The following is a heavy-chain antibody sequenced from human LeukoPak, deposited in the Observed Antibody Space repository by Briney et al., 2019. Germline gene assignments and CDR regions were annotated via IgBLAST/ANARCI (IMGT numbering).Heavy chain of an antibody. J-gene: IGHJ3*01. D-gene: IGHD5-18*01. CDR2: IRYDGTSI. V-gene: IGHV3-33*08. Sequence: GGSLRLSCAASGFTFSSYAMHGVRQAPGRGLECLGVIRYDGTSIYYADSVKGRFTISRDNSQNTLYMQLNSLRAEDTAVYFCASPTHRYTYGVRGAFDVWGQGTVVTVSS. CDR3: ASPTHRYTYGVRGAFDV. CDR1: GFTFSSYA.